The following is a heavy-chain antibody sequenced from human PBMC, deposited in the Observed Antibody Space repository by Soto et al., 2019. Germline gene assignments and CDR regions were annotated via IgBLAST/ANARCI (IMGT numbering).Heavy chain of an antibody. Sequence: HPGGSLRLSCAASGFTFSSYGMHWVRQAPGKGLEWVAVISYDGSNKYYADSVKGRFTISRDNSKNTLYLQMNSLRAEDTAVYYCAKEWDSSGWYGVDYWGQGTLVTVSS. V-gene: IGHV3-30*18. D-gene: IGHD6-19*01. CDR1: GFTFSSYG. CDR3: AKEWDSSGWYGVDY. CDR2: ISYDGSNK. J-gene: IGHJ4*02.